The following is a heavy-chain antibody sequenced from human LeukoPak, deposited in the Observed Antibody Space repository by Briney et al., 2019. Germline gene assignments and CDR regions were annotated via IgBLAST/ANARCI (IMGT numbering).Heavy chain of an antibody. CDR2: ISYDGSNK. V-gene: IGHV3-30*04. J-gene: IGHJ4*02. Sequence: QPGGSLRLSCAVSGFTFSSYAMHWVRQAPGKGLEWVAVISYDGSNKYYADSVKGRFTISRDNSKNTLYLQMNSLRAEDTAVYYCAKDGTSYDFWSGYYFVDYWGQGTLVTVSS. CDR3: AKDGTSYDFWSGYYFVDY. CDR1: GFTFSSYA. D-gene: IGHD3-3*01.